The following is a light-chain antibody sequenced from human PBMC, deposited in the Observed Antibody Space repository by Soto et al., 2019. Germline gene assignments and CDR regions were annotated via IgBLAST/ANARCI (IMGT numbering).Light chain of an antibody. Sequence: AIQMTQSPSSLSASVGDRVTITCRASQDIRKDLAWYQQKPGKAPQILIYGASTLQTGVASRFSGSGSATEFTLTISSLQPDDFATYYCQHYNSYSEAFGQGTKVDIK. V-gene: IGKV1-6*01. J-gene: IGKJ1*01. CDR2: GAS. CDR3: QHYNSYSEA. CDR1: QDIRKD.